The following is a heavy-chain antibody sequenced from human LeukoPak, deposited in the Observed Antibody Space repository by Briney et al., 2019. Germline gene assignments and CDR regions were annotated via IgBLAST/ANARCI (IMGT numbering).Heavy chain of an antibody. J-gene: IGHJ5*02. CDR2: MNSGVSTT. CDR1: GFTLSGLW. D-gene: IGHD3-10*01. Sequence: GGSLRLSCVPPGFTLSGLWMHCVRQAPAKRLESCSHMNSGVSTTTHAHSVKGRFTMSSDHAKNTLFLQMNSLTVDDTAVYYCVRYLGVNAGDLWGQGTLVTVSS. V-gene: IGHV3-74*03. CDR3: VRYLGVNAGDL.